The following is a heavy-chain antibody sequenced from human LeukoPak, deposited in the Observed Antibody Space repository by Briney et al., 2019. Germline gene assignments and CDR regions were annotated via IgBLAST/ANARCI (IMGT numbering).Heavy chain of an antibody. D-gene: IGHD2-8*01. CDR3: ARGGAPRSCSNGVCYSSFFDS. CDR2: IKQDGSEK. V-gene: IGHV3-7*01. Sequence: PGGSLRLSCAASGFTFSTYWMSWVRPGPGKGLEWVANIKQDGSEKYYVDSVKGRFTISRDNANSSLFLQMNSLRGEDTAVYYCARGGAPRSCSNGVCYSSFFDSWGQGTLVTVSS. CDR1: GFTFSTYW. J-gene: IGHJ4*02.